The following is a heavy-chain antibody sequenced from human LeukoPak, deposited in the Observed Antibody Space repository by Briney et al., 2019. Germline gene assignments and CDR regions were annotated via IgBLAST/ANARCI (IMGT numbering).Heavy chain of an antibody. Sequence: ASVKVSCKTSGYNFTGYYIHWVRQAPGQGLEWMGWINPNSGGTNHAQKFQGRVTMTRDTSISTAYMELSRLRSDDTAVYYCARDLGYDILTGGGYWGQGTLVTVSS. CDR1: GYNFTGYY. CDR3: ARDLGYDILTGGGY. CDR2: INPNSGGT. V-gene: IGHV1-2*02. J-gene: IGHJ4*02. D-gene: IGHD3-9*01.